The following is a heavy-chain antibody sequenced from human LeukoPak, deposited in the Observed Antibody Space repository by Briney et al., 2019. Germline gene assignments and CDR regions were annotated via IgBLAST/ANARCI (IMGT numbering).Heavy chain of an antibody. D-gene: IGHD5/OR15-5a*01. V-gene: IGHV4-34*01. CDR1: GGSFSGYY. J-gene: IGHJ4*02. CDR3: ATGSVSYFDY. Sequence: SETLSLTCAVYGGSFSGYYWSWIRQPPGKGLEWIGEINHSGSTNYNPSLKSRVTISVDTSKNQISLKVSSVTAADTAVYYCATGSVSYFDYWGQGTLVTVSS. CDR2: INHSGST.